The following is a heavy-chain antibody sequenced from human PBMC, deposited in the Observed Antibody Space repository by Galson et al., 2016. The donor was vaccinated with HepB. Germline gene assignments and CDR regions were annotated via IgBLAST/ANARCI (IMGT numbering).Heavy chain of an antibody. CDR1: GYTFTDYY. J-gene: IGHJ4*02. V-gene: IGHV1-2*04. Sequence: SVKVSCKASGYTFTDYYIHWVRQAPGPGLEWMGWISNSGGTKYAQKFQGWVTMTRDTSISTAYMELSRLRSDDTAAYYCARAGIDGVYCSGRSCSHFDYWGQGTLVSVSS. CDR2: ISNSGGT. CDR3: ARAGIDGVYCSGRSCSHFDY. D-gene: IGHD2-15*01.